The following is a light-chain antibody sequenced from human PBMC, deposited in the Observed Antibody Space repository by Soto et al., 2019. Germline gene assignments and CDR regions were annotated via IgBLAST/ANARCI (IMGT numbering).Light chain of an antibody. Sequence: EIVMPQSPATLSVSPGERATLSCRASQSVSSNLAWYQQKPGKAPSLLIYGSSARATGIPARFSGSGSGTEFTLTISSLQSEDFAVYYCQHYNNWPFTFGQGTKLEI. CDR3: QHYNNWPFT. J-gene: IGKJ2*01. CDR2: GSS. CDR1: QSVSSN. V-gene: IGKV3-15*01.